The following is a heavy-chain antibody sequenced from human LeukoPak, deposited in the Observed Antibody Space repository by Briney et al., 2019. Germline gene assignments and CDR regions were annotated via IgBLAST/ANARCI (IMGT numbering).Heavy chain of an antibody. CDR2: IYSGGST. CDR1: GFTVSSSY. D-gene: IGHD5-24*01. J-gene: IGHJ4*02. V-gene: IGHV3-66*01. CDR3: TKGMATIRRHIDS. Sequence: RSGGSLRLSCAASGFTVSSSYMSWVRQAPGKGLEWVSVIYSGGSTYYADSVKGRFTISRDYSKNTVHLQMNSLRAEDTAIYYCTKGMATIRRHIDSWGQGTLVTVSS.